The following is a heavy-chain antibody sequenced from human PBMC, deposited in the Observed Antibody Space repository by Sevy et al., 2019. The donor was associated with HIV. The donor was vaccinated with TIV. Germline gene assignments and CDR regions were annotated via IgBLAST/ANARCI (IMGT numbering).Heavy chain of an antibody. V-gene: IGHV1-18*01. J-gene: IGHJ5*02. Sequence: ASVKVSSKASGYTFTSYGISWVRQAPGQGLEWMGWISANNGNTAYKQKLQGRVTMTTDTSTSTAYMELRSLRSDDTAVYYCARELEPVTNWFDPWGQGTLVTVSS. D-gene: IGHD1-1*01. CDR2: ISANNGNT. CDR1: GYTFTSYG. CDR3: ARELEPVTNWFDP.